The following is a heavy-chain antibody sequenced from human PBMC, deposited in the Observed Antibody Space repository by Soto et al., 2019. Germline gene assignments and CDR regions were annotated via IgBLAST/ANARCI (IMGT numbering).Heavy chain of an antibody. Sequence: ASVKVSCKASGYTFTSYGISWVRQAPGQGLEWMGWISAYNGNTNYAQKLQGRVTMTTDTSTSTAYVELRSLRSDDTAVYYCARDVGRLNPGIDYWGQGTLVTVSS. CDR1: GYTFTSYG. CDR2: ISAYNGNT. CDR3: ARDVGRLNPGIDY. V-gene: IGHV1-18*01. D-gene: IGHD1-26*01. J-gene: IGHJ4*02.